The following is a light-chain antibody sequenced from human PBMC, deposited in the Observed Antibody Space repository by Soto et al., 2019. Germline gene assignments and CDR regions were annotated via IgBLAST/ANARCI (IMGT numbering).Light chain of an antibody. J-gene: IGKJ1*01. CDR1: QSVSSN. Sequence: EIVMTQSPATLSVSPGEKTNLPCRASQSVSSNLAWYQQKPGQAPRLLIYGASTRATGIPARFSGSGSGTEFTLTISSLQSEDFAVYYCQQYNNWPPTFGQGTKVDIK. CDR2: GAS. V-gene: IGKV3-15*01. CDR3: QQYNNWPPT.